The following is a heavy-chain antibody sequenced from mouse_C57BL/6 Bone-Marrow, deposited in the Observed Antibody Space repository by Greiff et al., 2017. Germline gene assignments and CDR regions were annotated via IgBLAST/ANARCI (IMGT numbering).Heavy chain of an antibody. V-gene: IGHV5-17*01. CDR2: ISSGSSTI. Sequence: EVKLMESGGGLVKPGGSLKLSCAASGFTFSDYGMHWVRQAPEKGLEWVAYISSGSSTIYSAATVMGRFTIARDNAKNTLFLQMTSLWSEDTAMYYCARLYDGYSSWFAYWGQGTLVTVSA. D-gene: IGHD2-3*01. CDR3: ARLYDGYSSWFAY. J-gene: IGHJ3*01. CDR1: GFTFSDYG.